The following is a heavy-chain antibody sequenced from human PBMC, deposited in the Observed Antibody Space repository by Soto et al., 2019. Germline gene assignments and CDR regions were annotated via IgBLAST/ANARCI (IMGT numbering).Heavy chain of an antibody. CDR3: ARGGYCSSTSCYSGYFDY. CDR2: IYYSGST. J-gene: IGHJ4*02. Sequence: SETLSLTCTVSGGSISSGDYYWSWIRQPPGKGLEWIGYIYYSGSTYYNPSLKSRVTISVDTSKNQFSLKLSSVTAADTAVYYCARGGYCSSTSCYSGYFDYWGQGTLVTVSS. V-gene: IGHV4-30-4*01. D-gene: IGHD2-2*01. CDR1: GGSISSGDYY.